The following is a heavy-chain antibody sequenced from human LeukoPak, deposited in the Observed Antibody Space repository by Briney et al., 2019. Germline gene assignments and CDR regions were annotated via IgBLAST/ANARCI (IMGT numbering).Heavy chain of an antibody. CDR3: ARDRRELLYYFDY. Sequence: GGSLRLSCAASGFSFSVYEMHWVRQAPGKGLEWISDISSSGTTTYYADSVKGRFTISRDNAKNSLYLQMNSLRAEDTAVYYCARDRRELLYYFDYWGQGTLVTVSS. D-gene: IGHD1-26*01. V-gene: IGHV3-48*03. CDR2: ISSSGTTT. CDR1: GFSFSVYE. J-gene: IGHJ4*02.